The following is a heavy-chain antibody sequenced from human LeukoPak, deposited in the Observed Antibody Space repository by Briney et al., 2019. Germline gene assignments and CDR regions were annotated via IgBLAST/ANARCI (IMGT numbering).Heavy chain of an antibody. CDR2: FSGSGGTT. CDR3: ANGNTYTSRSCLGYYYFYIDV. CDR1: GFTFSSYA. Sequence: GGSLRLSCAASGFTFSSYAMNWVRQAPGRGLEWVSGFSGSGGTTYYADSVKGRFTISRDNSKNTLYLQMNSLRAEDTAVYYCANGNTYTSRSCLGYYYFYIDVWGKGTTVTVSS. V-gene: IGHV3-23*01. J-gene: IGHJ6*03. D-gene: IGHD2-2*01.